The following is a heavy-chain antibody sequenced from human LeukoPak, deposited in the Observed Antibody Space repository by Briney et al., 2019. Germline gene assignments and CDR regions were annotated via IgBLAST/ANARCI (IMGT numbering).Heavy chain of an antibody. CDR2: TSWSGNRI. J-gene: IGHJ4*02. CDR3: AKDLGGSATTV. V-gene: IGHV3-9*01. Sequence: GRSLRLSCAASGFTFEDHVMHWVRQAPGKGLEWVSSTSWSGNRIGYADAVKGRFTISRDNAKNSLFLQMNSLRVEDAALYYCAKDLGGSATTVWGQGTLVTVSS. CDR1: GFTFEDHV. D-gene: IGHD2-2*01.